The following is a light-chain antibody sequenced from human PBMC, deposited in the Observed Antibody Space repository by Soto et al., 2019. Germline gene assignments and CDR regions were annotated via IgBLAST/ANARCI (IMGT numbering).Light chain of an antibody. CDR1: QSISSS. V-gene: IGKV1-39*01. J-gene: IGKJ3*01. Sequence: DIQMTQSPSSLSASVGDRVTITCRASQSISSSLNWYQQKPGKAPKLLIYAASSLQSGVPSRFSGSGSGTEFTLTISSLQPEDFATYYCQQSYSTPLTFGPGTKVDIK. CDR2: AAS. CDR3: QQSYSTPLT.